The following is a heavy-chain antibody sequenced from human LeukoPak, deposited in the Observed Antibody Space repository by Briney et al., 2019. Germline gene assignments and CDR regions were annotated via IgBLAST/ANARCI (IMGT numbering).Heavy chain of an antibody. V-gene: IGHV1-2*02. CDR3: ARAPLFDY. J-gene: IGHJ4*02. Sequence: GASVKVSCKASGYTFTSYGISWVRQAPGQGLEWMGWINPNSGDTNSAQKFQGRVTMTRDTSISTAYMELSRLRSDDTAVYYCARAPLFDYWGQGTLVTVSS. CDR2: INPNSGDT. CDR1: GYTFTSYG.